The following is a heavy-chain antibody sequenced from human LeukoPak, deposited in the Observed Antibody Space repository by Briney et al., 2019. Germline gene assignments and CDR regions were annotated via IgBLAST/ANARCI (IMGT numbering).Heavy chain of an antibody. CDR2: INSDGSST. D-gene: IGHD3-3*01. V-gene: IGHV3-74*01. CDR1: GFTVSSNY. J-gene: IGHJ6*02. CDR3: ARPLRFLEWFPVLDYYYGMDV. Sequence: GGSLRLSCAASGFTVSSNYMSWVRQAPGKGLVWVSRINSDGSSTSYADSVKGRFTISRDNSKNTLYLQMNSLRAEDTAVYYCARPLRFLEWFPVLDYYYGMDVWGQGTTVTVSS.